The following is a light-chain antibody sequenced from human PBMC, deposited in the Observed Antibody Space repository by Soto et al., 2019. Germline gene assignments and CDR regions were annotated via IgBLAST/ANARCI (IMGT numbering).Light chain of an antibody. Sequence: EIVLMQSPGTLSLSPGERATLSCRASQSVTSSYLAWYQQKPGQAPRLLIDGASRMATGILDRFSGSGSGTDFTLTISRLEPEDFAVYYWQRDGSTPPVAFAGGTKVEIK. V-gene: IGKV3-20*01. J-gene: IGKJ4*01. CDR3: QRDGSTPPVA. CDR1: QSVTSSY. CDR2: GAS.